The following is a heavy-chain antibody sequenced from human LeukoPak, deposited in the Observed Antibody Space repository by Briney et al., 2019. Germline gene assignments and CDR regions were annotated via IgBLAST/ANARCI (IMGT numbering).Heavy chain of an antibody. CDR2: ISYDGSNK. CDR1: GFTFSSYG. Sequence: GRSLRLSCAASGFTFSSYGMHWVRQAPGEGLEWVAVISYDGSNKYYADSVKGRFTISRDNSKNTLYLQMNSLRAEDTAVYYCAKAPPNSSGWYVGYYYYGMDVWGQGTTVTVSS. CDR3: AKAPPNSSGWYVGYYYYGMDV. D-gene: IGHD6-19*01. J-gene: IGHJ6*02. V-gene: IGHV3-30*18.